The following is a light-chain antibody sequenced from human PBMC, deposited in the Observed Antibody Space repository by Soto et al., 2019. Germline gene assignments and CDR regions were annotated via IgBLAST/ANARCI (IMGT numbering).Light chain of an antibody. V-gene: IGKV3-20*01. CDR3: QQYGSPPWT. CDR2: GAS. J-gene: IGKJ1*01. CDR1: QSVSSNY. Sequence: EIVLTQSPGTLSLSPGERATLSCRASQSVSSNYLAWYQQKPGQAPRPLIYGASSRATGIPDRFSGSGAGTDFTLTSSRLESEDFAVYYCQQYGSPPWTFGQGTKVEIK.